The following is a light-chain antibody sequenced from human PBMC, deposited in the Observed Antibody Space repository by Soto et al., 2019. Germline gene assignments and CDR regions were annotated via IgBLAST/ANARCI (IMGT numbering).Light chain of an antibody. Sequence: QSALTQPASVSGSPGQSITISCTGTSSDVGGYNYVSWYQQHPGKAPKLMIYDVSNRPSGVSNRFSGSKSGNTASLTISGLQAKDEADYYCSSYTSSILFGGGTKVTVL. V-gene: IGLV2-14*01. J-gene: IGLJ2*01. CDR3: SSYTSSIL. CDR1: SSDVGGYNY. CDR2: DVS.